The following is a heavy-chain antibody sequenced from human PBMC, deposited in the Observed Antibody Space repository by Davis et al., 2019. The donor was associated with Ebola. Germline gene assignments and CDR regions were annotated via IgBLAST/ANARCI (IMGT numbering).Heavy chain of an antibody. V-gene: IGHV3-30-3*01. D-gene: IGHD2-2*01. CDR3: AKDYRCSSTSCYYWLNAFDI. CDR2: ISYDGSNK. J-gene: IGHJ3*02. CDR1: GFTFSSYA. Sequence: GESLKISCAASGFTFSSYAMHWVRQAPGKGLEWVAVISYDGSNKYYADSVKGRFTISRDNSKNTLYLQMNSLRAEDTAVYYCAKDYRCSSTSCYYWLNAFDIWGQGTMVTVSS.